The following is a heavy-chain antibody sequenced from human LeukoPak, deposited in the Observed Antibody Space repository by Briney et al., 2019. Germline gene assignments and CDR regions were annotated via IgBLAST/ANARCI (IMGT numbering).Heavy chain of an antibody. J-gene: IGHJ4*02. CDR2: IYYSGSA. CDR1: GGSISSGDYY. V-gene: IGHV4-30-4*08. D-gene: IGHD3-16*01. CDR3: ARAWGAGGNDY. Sequence: SETLSLTCTVSGGSISSGDYYWRWVRQPPGKGLEWIGYIYYSGSAYYNPSLKSRVTISVDTSKNQFSLKLSSVTAADTAVYYCARAWGAGGNDYWGQGTLVTVSS.